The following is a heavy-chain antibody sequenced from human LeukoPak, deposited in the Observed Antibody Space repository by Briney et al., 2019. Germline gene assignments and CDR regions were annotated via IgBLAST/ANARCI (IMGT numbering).Heavy chain of an antibody. J-gene: IGHJ6*02. CDR2: IYYSGST. D-gene: IGHD5-18*01. CDR3: ARDLGYSYGPYYYYYYGMDV. Sequence: PSETLSLTCTVSGGSISSYYWSWIRQPPGKGLEWIGYIYYSGSTNYNPSLKSRVTISVDTSKNQFSLKLSSVTAADTAVYYCARDLGYSYGPYYYYYYGMDVWGQGTTVTVSS. CDR1: GGSISSYY. V-gene: IGHV4-59*01.